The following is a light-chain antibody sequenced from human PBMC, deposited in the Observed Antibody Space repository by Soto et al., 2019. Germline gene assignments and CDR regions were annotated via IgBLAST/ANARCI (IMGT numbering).Light chain of an antibody. Sequence: DIVLTQSPATLSLTPGQGASLSCRASKSVGGDLVWYQQHPGQAPRLLIYDASNRATGIPPRFSGSGSGTDFTLTISSLEPEDFAVYYCHQRQSWPRTFGQGTKVDIK. V-gene: IGKV3-11*01. CDR2: DAS. J-gene: IGKJ1*01. CDR3: HQRQSWPRT. CDR1: KSVGGD.